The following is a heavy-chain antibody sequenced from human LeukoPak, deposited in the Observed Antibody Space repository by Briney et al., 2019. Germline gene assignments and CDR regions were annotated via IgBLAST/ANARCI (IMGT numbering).Heavy chain of an antibody. D-gene: IGHD1/OR15-1a*01. CDR3: ARLGKTYYMDV. V-gene: IGHV4-59*08. Sequence: PSETLSLTCTVSGGSIDSYYWTWIRQTPGKGLEWIGNLYHSGAADYNPSLKTRVTTSVDTSKDQFSLSLRSSTATDTDVYFCARLGKTYYMDVWGTGTTVTVSS. CDR2: LYHSGAA. CDR1: GGSIDSYY. J-gene: IGHJ6*03.